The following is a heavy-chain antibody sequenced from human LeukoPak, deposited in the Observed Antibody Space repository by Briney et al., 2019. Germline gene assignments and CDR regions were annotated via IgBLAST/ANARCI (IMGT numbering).Heavy chain of an antibody. J-gene: IGHJ4*02. CDR2: ISSSGSII. CDR1: GFTFSSYE. Sequence: GGSLRLSCAASGFTFSSYEMNWVRQAPGKGLEWVSYISSSGSIIYYADSVKGRFTISRDNGKNSLYVQMKSLRAEDTAVYYCARVATYCSGGGCPYYFDYWGQGTLVTVSS. CDR3: ARVATYCSGGGCPYYFDY. V-gene: IGHV3-48*03. D-gene: IGHD2-15*01.